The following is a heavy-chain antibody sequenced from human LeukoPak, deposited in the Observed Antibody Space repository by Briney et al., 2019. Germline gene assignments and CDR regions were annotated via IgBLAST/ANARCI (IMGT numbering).Heavy chain of an antibody. CDR1: GFIVNSNY. D-gene: IGHD1-26*01. Sequence: GGSLRLSCAASGFIVNSNYMNWVRQAPGKGLEWVSVLYSDDTTYYADSVKGRFTISRDNSKNTLYLQMNNLRAEDTAVYYCARGGGYYAIDYWGQGTLVAVSS. V-gene: IGHV3-53*01. CDR2: LYSDDTT. J-gene: IGHJ4*02. CDR3: ARGGGYYAIDY.